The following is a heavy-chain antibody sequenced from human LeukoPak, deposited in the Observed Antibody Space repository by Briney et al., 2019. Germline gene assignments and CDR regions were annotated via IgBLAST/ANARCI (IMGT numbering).Heavy chain of an antibody. Sequence: SGGSLRLSCAASGFTFDDYAMHGVRQAPGKGLEGVSGVSWNSGSRGCADAVKGRFTISRDNPKNSLYLQMTSLRAEDTALYYCAKDYGSGSPYWYFDLWGRGTLVTVSS. V-gene: IGHV3-9*01. J-gene: IGHJ2*01. CDR1: GFTFDDYA. CDR3: AKDYGSGSPYWYFDL. CDR2: VSWNSGSR. D-gene: IGHD3-10*01.